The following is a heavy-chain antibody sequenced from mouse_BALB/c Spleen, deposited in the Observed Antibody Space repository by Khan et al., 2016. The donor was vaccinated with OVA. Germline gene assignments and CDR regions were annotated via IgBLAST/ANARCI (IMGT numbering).Heavy chain of an antibody. D-gene: IGHD2-3*01. J-gene: IGHJ2*01. Sequence: QVQLQQSGPELVRPGVSVKISCKGSGYTFTDYAMYWVKQSRAKSLEWIGLISTYSGSTNYNQKFKGKATMPVAKSSSTDYMELARLTSEDSAIYYCARPAYDGYYDYWGQGTTLTVSS. CDR2: ISTYSGST. CDR3: ARPAYDGYYDY. CDR1: GYTFTDYA. V-gene: IGHV1S137*01.